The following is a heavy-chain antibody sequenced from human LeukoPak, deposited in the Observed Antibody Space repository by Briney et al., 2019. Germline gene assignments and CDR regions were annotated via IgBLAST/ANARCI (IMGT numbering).Heavy chain of an antibody. CDR1: RFTFSNYA. J-gene: IGHJ4*02. CDR3: VKDPAATAPFDY. CDR2: ISRGGSST. V-gene: IGHV3-23*01. D-gene: IGHD2-2*01. Sequence: GGSLRLSCAASRFTFSNYAMIWVRQAPGKGLEWVSTISRGGSSTYYADSVKGRFTISRDNSKSTLYLQMNSLRAEDTAVYYCVKDPAATAPFDYWGQGTLVTVSS.